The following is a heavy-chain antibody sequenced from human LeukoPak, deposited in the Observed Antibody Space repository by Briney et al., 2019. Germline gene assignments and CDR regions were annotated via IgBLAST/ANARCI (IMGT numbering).Heavy chain of an antibody. D-gene: IGHD2-15*01. CDR1: GGSISTYY. V-gene: IGHV4-59*01. J-gene: IGHJ4*02. Sequence: SETLSLTCTVSGGSISTYYWSWIRQPPGKGPEWLGYIYYGGSTNYNPSLKSRVTISIDRSKNQFSMMLSSVTAADTAVYYCARASPMEYCSGGSCYPYFDHWGQGTLVTVSS. CDR3: ARASPMEYCSGGSCYPYFDH. CDR2: IYYGGST.